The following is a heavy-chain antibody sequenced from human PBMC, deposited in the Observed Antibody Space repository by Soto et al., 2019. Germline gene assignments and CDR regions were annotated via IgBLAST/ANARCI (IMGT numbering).Heavy chain of an antibody. CDR1: GYTFTSYA. CDR3: ARTLYGDNVDY. Sequence: ASVNVSCKASGYTFTSYAISWVRQAPGQGLEWMGWISAYNGNTNYAQKLQGRVTMTTDTSTSTAYMELRSLRSDDTAVYYCARTLYGDNVDYWGQGTLVTVSS. CDR2: ISAYNGNT. V-gene: IGHV1-18*01. J-gene: IGHJ4*02. D-gene: IGHD4-17*01.